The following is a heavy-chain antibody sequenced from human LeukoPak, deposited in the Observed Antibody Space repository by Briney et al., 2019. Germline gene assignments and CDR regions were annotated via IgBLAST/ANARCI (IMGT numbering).Heavy chain of an antibody. J-gene: IGHJ4*02. CDR2: ISGSGGST. CDR3: ARRAGAYSHPYDY. CDR1: GFTFSTYA. Sequence: GGSLRLSCAASGFTFSTYAMTWVRQAPGKGLEWVSAISGSGGSTYYADSVKGRFTISRDNAKNSLYLQMNSLRAEDTAVYYCARRAGAYSHPYDYWGQGTLVTVSS. V-gene: IGHV3-23*01. D-gene: IGHD4/OR15-4a*01.